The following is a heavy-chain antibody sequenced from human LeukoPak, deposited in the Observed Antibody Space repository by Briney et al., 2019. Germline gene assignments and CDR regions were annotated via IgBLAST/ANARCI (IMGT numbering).Heavy chain of an antibody. CDR1: GGSISSYY. CDR2: IYYSGST. D-gene: IGHD1-26*01. Sequence: SSETLSLTCTVSGGSISSYYWSWIRQPPGKGLEWIGYIYYSGSTNYNPSLKSRVTISVDTSKNQFSLKLSSVTAADTAVYYCARGGRGVGATRFDYWGQGTLVTVSS. CDR3: ARGGRGVGATRFDY. J-gene: IGHJ4*02. V-gene: IGHV4-59*12.